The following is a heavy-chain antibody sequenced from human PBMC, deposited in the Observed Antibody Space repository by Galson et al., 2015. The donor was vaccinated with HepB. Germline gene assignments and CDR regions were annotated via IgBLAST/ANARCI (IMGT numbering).Heavy chain of an antibody. CDR3: ARADSDSGGYYGMDA. D-gene: IGHD5-12*01. Sequence: SVKVSCKASNYSFTVYGVNWVRQAPGQGLEWMGWITTHSGETKSAQQFQGRVTMTTDASTRPAYMELGSLTSDDTAVYVCARADSDSGGYYGMDAWGQGTTLIVSS. CDR1: NYSFTVYG. V-gene: IGHV1-18*01. J-gene: IGHJ6*02. CDR2: ITTHSGET.